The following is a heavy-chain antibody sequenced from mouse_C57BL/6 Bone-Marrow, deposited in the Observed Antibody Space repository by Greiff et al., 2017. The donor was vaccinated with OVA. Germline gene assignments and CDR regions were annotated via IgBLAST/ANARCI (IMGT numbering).Heavy chain of an antibody. CDR1: GFTFSNYW. CDR2: IRLKSDNYAS. CDR3: TGYYPRYAMDY. D-gene: IGHD1-1*01. V-gene: IGHV6-3*01. Sequence: EVKLVESGGGLVQPGGSMKLSCVASGFTFSNYWMNWVRQSPEKGLEWVAQIRLKSDNYASHYAESVKGRFTISRDDSKSSVYQQMNNLRAEDTGIYYCTGYYPRYAMDYWGQGTSVTVSS. J-gene: IGHJ4*01.